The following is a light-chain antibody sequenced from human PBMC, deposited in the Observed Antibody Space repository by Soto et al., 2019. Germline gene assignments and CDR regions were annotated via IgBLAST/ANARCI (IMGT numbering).Light chain of an antibody. CDR3: QQYGSSPLT. V-gene: IGKV3-20*01. J-gene: IGKJ4*01. CDR2: DAS. CDR1: QSVSSNY. Sequence: EIVLTQSPGTLSLSPGERATLSCRASQSVSSNYLAWYQQKPGQAPRLLIYDASSRATGIPDRISGSGSVTVFTLTISRLEPEDFVVYYCQQYGSSPLTFGGGTKVDIK.